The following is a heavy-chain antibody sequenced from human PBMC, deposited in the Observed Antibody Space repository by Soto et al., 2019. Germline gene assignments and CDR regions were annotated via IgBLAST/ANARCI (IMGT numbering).Heavy chain of an antibody. CDR1: GFTFSSYA. CDR2: ISGSGGST. J-gene: IGHJ4*02. CDR3: AKDPAFTVSYFDY. V-gene: IGHV3-23*01. D-gene: IGHD4-17*01. Sequence: GGSLRLSCAASGFTFSSYAMSWVRQAPGKGLEWVSAISGSGGSTYYADSVKGRFTISRDNSKNTLYLQMNSLGAEDTAVYYCAKDPAFTVSYFDYWGQGTLVTVSS.